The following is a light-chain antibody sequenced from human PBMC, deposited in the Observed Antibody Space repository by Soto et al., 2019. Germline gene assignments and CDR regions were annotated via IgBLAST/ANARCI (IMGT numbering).Light chain of an antibody. CDR3: QQCKSYYS. CDR2: DAY. J-gene: IGKJ2*03. V-gene: IGKV1-5*01. Sequence: DIQMTQSPSTLSASVGDRVTITCRASQSIDRGLDWYQQKPGKAPKLLIYDAYTLQSGVPSRFSGSGAGTEFTLTIDSLQPDDFATYFCQQCKSYYSFGQGTKLEIK. CDR1: QSIDRG.